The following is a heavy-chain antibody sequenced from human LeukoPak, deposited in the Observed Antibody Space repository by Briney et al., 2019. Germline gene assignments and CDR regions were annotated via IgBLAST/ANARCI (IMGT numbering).Heavy chain of an antibody. CDR3: AKISHYDFWSGYSFDY. CDR1: GFTFSSYW. CDR2: ISSSSSYI. D-gene: IGHD3-3*01. J-gene: IGHJ4*02. V-gene: IGHV3-21*04. Sequence: GGSPRLSCAASGFTFSSYWMSWVRQAPGKGLEWVSSISSSSSYIYYADSVKGRFTISRDNSKNTLYLQMNSLRAEDTAVYYCAKISHYDFWSGYSFDYWGQGTLVTVSS.